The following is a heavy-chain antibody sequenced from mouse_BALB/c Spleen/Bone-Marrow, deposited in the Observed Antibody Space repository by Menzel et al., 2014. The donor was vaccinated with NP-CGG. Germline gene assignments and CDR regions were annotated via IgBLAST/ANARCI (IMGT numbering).Heavy chain of an antibody. Sequence: EVKLMESGGGLVKPGGSLKLSCAASGFTFSSYTMSWVRQTPEKRLEWVATISSGGSYTYYPDSVKGRFTISRDNAKNTLCLQMSSLKSEDTAMYYCTRDPFYYGSSYAMDYWGQGTSVTVSS. CDR1: GFTFSSYT. J-gene: IGHJ4*01. V-gene: IGHV5-6-4*01. CDR3: TRDPFYYGSSYAMDY. CDR2: ISSGGSYT. D-gene: IGHD1-1*01.